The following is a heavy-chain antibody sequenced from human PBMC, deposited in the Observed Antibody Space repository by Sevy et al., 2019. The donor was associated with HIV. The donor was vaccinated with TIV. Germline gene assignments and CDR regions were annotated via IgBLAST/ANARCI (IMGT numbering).Heavy chain of an antibody. D-gene: IGHD1-26*01. CDR2: RSGSGGST. V-gene: IGHV3-23*01. J-gene: IGHJ3*02. CDR3: GNVRVWELVDAFDI. CDR1: GFTFSSYA. Sequence: GGSLRLSCAASGFTFSSYAMSWVRQAPGKGLEWVSGRSGSGGSTYYADSVKGRFAISRDNSKNTLYLQMNSLRAEDTAVYYCGNVRVWELVDAFDIWGQGTMVIVSS.